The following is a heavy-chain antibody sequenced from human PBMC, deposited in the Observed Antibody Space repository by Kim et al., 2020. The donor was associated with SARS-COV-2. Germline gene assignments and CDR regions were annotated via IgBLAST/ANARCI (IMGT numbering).Heavy chain of an antibody. V-gene: IGHV3-30*01. J-gene: IGHJ6*02. CDR3: ARRMGSYYYGMDV. Sequence: YPEDSLKSRFTNSRANSKNPLYLKMNSLRAEDTAVYYCARRMGSYYYGMDVWGQGTTVTVSS. D-gene: IGHD3-10*01.